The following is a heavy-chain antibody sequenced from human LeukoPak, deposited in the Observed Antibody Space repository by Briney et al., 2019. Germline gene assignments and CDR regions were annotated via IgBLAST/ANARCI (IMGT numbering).Heavy chain of an antibody. CDR3: ARSGLVGALY. V-gene: IGHV3-48*03. J-gene: IGHJ4*02. CDR1: GFTFSSYE. Sequence: GGSLRLSCAASGFTFSSYEMNWVRQAPGKGLEWVSYISSSGSTIYYADSVKGRFTIPRDNAKNSLYLQMNSLRAEDTAVYYCARSGLVGALYWGQGTLVTVSS. CDR2: ISSSGSTI. D-gene: IGHD1-26*01.